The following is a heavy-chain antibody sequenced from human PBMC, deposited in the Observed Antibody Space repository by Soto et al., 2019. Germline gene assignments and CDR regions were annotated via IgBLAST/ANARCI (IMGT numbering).Heavy chain of an antibody. CDR1: GSTFISYA. J-gene: IGHJ5*02. CDR3: ARDPGPRYFDWLLGHNWFDP. Sequence: SVKVSCKASGSTFISYAISWVLQAPGQGREWMGGIIPIFGTANYAQKFQGRVTITADKSTSTAYMELSSLRSEDTAVYYCARDPGPRYFDWLLGHNWFDPWGQGTLVTVSS. V-gene: IGHV1-69*06. D-gene: IGHD3-9*01. CDR2: IIPIFGTA.